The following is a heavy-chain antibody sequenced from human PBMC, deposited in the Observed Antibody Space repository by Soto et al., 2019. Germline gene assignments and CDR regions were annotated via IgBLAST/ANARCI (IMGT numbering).Heavy chain of an antibody. CDR3: ARSRYYYGSGSGNTLDY. J-gene: IGHJ4*02. D-gene: IGHD3-10*01. CDR1: GGTFSSYA. Sequence: SVKVSCKASGGTFSSYAISWVRQAPGQGLEWMGGIIPIFGTANYAQKFQGRVTITADESTSTAYMELSSLRSEDTAVYYCARSRYYYGSGSGNTLDYWGQGTLVTVSA. V-gene: IGHV1-69*13. CDR2: IIPIFGTA.